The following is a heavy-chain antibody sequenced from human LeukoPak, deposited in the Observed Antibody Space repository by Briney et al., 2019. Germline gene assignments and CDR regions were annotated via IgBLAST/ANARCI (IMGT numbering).Heavy chain of an antibody. D-gene: IGHD2-2*01. CDR3: ARDVVVVPAAIHYGMDV. J-gene: IGHJ6*02. V-gene: IGHV4-34*01. Sequence: SETLSLTCAVHGGSFSDYFWGWIRQPPGKGLEWIGEINHSGRTYYNPSLKSRVTISVDTSKNQFSLNLSSVTAADTAVYYCARDVVVVPAAIHYGMDVWGQGTTVTVSS. CDR1: GGSFSDYF. CDR2: INHSGRT.